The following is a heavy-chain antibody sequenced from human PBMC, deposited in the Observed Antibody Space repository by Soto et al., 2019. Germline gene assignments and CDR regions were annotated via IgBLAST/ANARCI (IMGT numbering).Heavy chain of an antibody. J-gene: IGHJ5*02. CDR2: IYYSGST. CDR3: ASTGISYYDFWSGLGGWFDP. Sequence: SETLSLTCTVSGGSISSSSYYWGWIRQPPGKGLEWIGSIYYSGSTYYNPSLKSRVTISVDTSKNQFSLKLSSVTAADTAVYYCASTGISYYDFWSGLGGWFDPWGQGTLVTVSS. V-gene: IGHV4-39*01. D-gene: IGHD3-3*01. CDR1: GGSISSSSYY.